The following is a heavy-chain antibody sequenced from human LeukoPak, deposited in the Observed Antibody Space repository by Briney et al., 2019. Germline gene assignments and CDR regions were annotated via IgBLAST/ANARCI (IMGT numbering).Heavy chain of an antibody. J-gene: IGHJ4*02. Sequence: GGPLRLSCAASGFTFSIYAMSWVRQAPGKGLEWVSAISGSGGSTYYADSVKGRFAISRDNSKNTLYLQMNSLRAEDTAVYYCAKDRGGSGWYVGDLDYWGQGTLVTVSS. CDR1: GFTFSIYA. D-gene: IGHD6-19*01. CDR3: AKDRGGSGWYVGDLDY. CDR2: ISGSGGST. V-gene: IGHV3-23*01.